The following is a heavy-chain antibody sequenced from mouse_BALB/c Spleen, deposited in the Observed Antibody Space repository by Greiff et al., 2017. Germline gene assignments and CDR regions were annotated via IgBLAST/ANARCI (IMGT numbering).Heavy chain of an antibody. CDR1: GYTFTSYW. J-gene: IGHJ4*01. CDR2: IYPGSGST. V-gene: IGHV1S22*01. Sequence: LKQPGSELVRPGASVKLSCKASGYTFTSYWMHWVKQRHGQGLEWIGNIYPGSGSTNYDEKFKSKGTLTVDTSSSTAYMHLSSLTSEDSAVYYCTRGDRYDAGYYAMDYWGQGTSVTVSS. D-gene: IGHD2-14*01. CDR3: TRGDRYDAGYYAMDY.